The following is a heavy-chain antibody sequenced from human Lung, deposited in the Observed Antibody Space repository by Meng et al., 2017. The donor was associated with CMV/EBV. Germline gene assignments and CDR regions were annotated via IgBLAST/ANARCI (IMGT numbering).Heavy chain of an antibody. V-gene: IGHV6-1*01. D-gene: IGHD4-23*01. CDR2: TYYRSKWYH. CDR1: GDISSSNSAA. Sequence: QVQLQHTSPGLVKPSQTLSLTWAISGDISSSNSAAWHRIRQSPSRGLEWLGRTYYRSKWYHEYAVSVKSRITISPDTPKNQFSLQLNSMTPEDTAVYYCARGINGGCGDWGQGTLVTVSS. CDR3: ARGINGGCGD. J-gene: IGHJ4*02.